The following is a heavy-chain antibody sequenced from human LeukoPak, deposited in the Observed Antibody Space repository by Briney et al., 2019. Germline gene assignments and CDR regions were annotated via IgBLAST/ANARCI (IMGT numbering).Heavy chain of an antibody. Sequence: SETLSLTCTVSGGSISSSSYYWGWIRQPPGKGLEWIGSIYYNGSPYYNPSLKSRVTISVDTSKNQFSLKLSSVTAADTAVYYCARLYGYSFAVSRKYFDYWGQGTLVTVPS. V-gene: IGHV4-39*01. CDR2: IYYNGSP. J-gene: IGHJ4*02. CDR3: ARLYGYSFAVSRKYFDY. CDR1: GGSISSSSYY. D-gene: IGHD5-24*01.